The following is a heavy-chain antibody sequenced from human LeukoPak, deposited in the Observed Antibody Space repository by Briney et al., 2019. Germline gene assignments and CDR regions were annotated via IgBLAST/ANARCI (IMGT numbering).Heavy chain of an antibody. J-gene: IGHJ4*02. D-gene: IGHD3-3*01. V-gene: IGHV4-34*01. CDR1: GGPFSGYY. CDR2: INHSGST. Sequence: PSETLSLTCAVYGGPFSGYYWSWIRQPPGKGLEWIGEINHSGSTNYNPSLKSRVTISVDTSKNQFSLKLSSVTAADTAVYYCASLPYYDFWSGYYMGISVWGQGTLVTVSS. CDR3: ASLPYYDFWSGYYMGISV.